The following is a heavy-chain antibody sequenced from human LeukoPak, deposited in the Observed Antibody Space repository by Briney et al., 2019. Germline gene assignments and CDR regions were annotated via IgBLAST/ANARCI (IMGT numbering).Heavy chain of an antibody. CDR2: INHSGST. CDR3: ARDLLVAAAGYYYYYGMDV. CDR1: SGSFSGYY. J-gene: IGHJ6*02. V-gene: IGHV4-34*01. D-gene: IGHD6-13*01. Sequence: SETLSLTCAVYSGSFSGYYWSWIRQPPGKGLEWIGEINHSGSTNYNPSLRSRVTISVDTSKNQFSLKLSSVTAADTAVYYCARDLLVAAAGYYYYYGMDVWGQGTTVTVSS.